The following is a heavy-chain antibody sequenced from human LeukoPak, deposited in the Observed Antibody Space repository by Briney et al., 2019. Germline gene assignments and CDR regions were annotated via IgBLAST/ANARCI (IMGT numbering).Heavy chain of an antibody. V-gene: IGHV3-20*04. CDR2: IDWSGDAT. CDR1: TLTIGDYG. D-gene: IGHD6-13*01. Sequence: GGSLRLSCVASTLTIGDYGMSWVRQAPGKGLEWVSGIDWSGDATSYSDSVKGRFTISRDNAKNSLYLQMTSLRAEDTAVYYCARDLSASWYSLGYWGQGTLVPVSS. CDR3: ARDLSASWYSLGY. J-gene: IGHJ4*02.